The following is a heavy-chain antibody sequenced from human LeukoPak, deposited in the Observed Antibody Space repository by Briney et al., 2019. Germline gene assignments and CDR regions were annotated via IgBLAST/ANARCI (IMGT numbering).Heavy chain of an antibody. CDR2: IRYDGNNK. CDR3: TTINVASVFDY. D-gene: IGHD1-1*01. CDR1: GFTFSSYD. V-gene: IGHV3-30*02. J-gene: IGHJ4*02. Sequence: GGSLRLSCAPSGFTFSSYDMNWVRQAPGKGLEWVVFIRYDGNNKYYADSVKGRFTISRDNSENTLYLQLNSLRAEDTAVYYCTTINVASVFDYWGPGILVTVSS.